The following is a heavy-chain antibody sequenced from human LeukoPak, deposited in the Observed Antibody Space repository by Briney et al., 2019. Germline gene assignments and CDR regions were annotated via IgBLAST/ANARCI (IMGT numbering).Heavy chain of an antibody. J-gene: IGHJ4*02. CDR1: GYTFTGYY. V-gene: IGHV1-2*02. CDR3: ARAAGDQGDY. CDR2: ISPNSGGT. D-gene: IGHD3-16*01. Sequence: ASVKVSCKASGYTFTGYYMHWVRQAPGQGFEWMGWISPNSGGTNYAQKFQGRVTMTRDTSISTAYMELNRLRSDDTAVYYCARAAGDQGDYWGQGTLVTVSS.